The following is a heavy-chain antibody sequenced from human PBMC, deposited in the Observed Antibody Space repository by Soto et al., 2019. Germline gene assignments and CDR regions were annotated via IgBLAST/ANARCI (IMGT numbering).Heavy chain of an antibody. CDR3: ARAFYPYRYTDV. J-gene: IGHJ6*04. CDR1: GGSISRYY. V-gene: IGHV4-59*01. D-gene: IGHD4-4*01. Sequence: SETLSLTCTVSGGSISRYYWSWIRQPPGKGLEWIGYIYYSGSPNYNPSLKSRVTISVDTSKNQFSLKLSSVTAADTAVYYCARAFYPYRYTDVWGKGTTVTVSS. CDR2: IYYSGSP.